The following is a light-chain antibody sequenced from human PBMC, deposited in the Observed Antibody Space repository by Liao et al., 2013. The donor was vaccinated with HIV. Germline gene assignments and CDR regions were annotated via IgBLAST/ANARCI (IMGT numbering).Light chain of an antibody. J-gene: IGLJ2*01. CDR2: QDS. CDR1: NIGSKS. V-gene: IGLV3-21*01. Sequence: SYELTQPPSVSVAPGKTARITCGGNNIGSKSVHWYQQKPGQSPVLVIYQDSKRPSGIPERFSGSNSGNTATLTISRVEAGDEADYYCQAWDSSTVVFGGGTKLTVL. CDR3: QAWDSSTVV.